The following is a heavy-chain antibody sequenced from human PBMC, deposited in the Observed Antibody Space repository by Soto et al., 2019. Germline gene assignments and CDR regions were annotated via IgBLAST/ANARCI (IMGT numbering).Heavy chain of an antibody. CDR1: GFTFSAFS. J-gene: IGHJ4*02. CDR3: ARDRPVDY. CDR2: IYGSSSTM. Sequence: TGGSLRLSCAGSGFTFSAFSMNWVRQAPGKGLEWIPYIYGSSSTMYYADSVKGRFSISRDNAKSSLYLQMNNLTHEDTAVYYCARDRPVDYWGQGTPVTVSS. V-gene: IGHV3-48*02.